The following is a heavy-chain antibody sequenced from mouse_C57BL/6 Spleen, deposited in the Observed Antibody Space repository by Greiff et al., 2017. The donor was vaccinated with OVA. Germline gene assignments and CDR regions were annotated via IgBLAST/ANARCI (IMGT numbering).Heavy chain of an antibody. CDR2: ISDGGSYT. CDR3: ARDREGDAY. CDR1: GFTFSSYA. V-gene: IGHV5-4*01. Sequence: EVKVVESGGGLVKPGGSLKLSCAASGFTFSSYAMSWVRQTPEKRLEWVATISDGGSYTYYPDNVKGRFTISRDNAKNNLYLQMSHLKSEDTAMYYCARDREGDAYWGQGTLVTVSA. D-gene: IGHD3-3*01. J-gene: IGHJ3*01.